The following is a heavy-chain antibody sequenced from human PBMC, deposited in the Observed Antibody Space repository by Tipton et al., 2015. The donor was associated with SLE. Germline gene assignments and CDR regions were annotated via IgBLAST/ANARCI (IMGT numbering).Heavy chain of an antibody. CDR2: IYTSGST. Sequence: LRLSCTVSGGSISSGSYYWSWIRQPAGKGLEWIGYIYTSGSTNYNPSLKSRVTISVDTSKNQFSLKLSSVTAADTAVYYCARDYYDSSGFDYWGQGTLVTVSS. V-gene: IGHV4-61*09. J-gene: IGHJ4*02. CDR3: ARDYYDSSGFDY. CDR1: GGSISSGSYY. D-gene: IGHD3-22*01.